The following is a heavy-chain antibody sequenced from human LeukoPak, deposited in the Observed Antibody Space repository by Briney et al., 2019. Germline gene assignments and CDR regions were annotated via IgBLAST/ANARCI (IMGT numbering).Heavy chain of an antibody. CDR3: AREPPSTGYYDY. V-gene: IGHV1-46*01. CDR2: INPSGGST. J-gene: IGHJ4*02. D-gene: IGHD3-9*01. CDR1: GYTFTSYY. Sequence: ASVKVSCKASGYTFTSYYMHWVRQAPGQGLEWMGIINPSGGSTSYAQKFQGRVTMTRDMSTSTVFMELTSLRSEDTAVYFCAREPPSTGYYDYWGQGTLVTVSS.